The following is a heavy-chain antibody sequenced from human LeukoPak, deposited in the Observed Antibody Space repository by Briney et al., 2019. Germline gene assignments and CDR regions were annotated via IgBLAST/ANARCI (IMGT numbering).Heavy chain of an antibody. CDR2: ISYDGSNK. CDR1: GFTFSSYG. V-gene: IGHV3-30*03. Sequence: GGSLRLSCAASGFTFSSYGMHWVRQAPGKGLEWVAVISYDGSNKYYADSVKGRFTISRDNSKNTLYLQMNSLRAEDTAVYYCARALKNTVTYYFDYWGQGTLVTVSS. CDR3: ARALKNTVTYYFDY. J-gene: IGHJ4*02. D-gene: IGHD4-17*01.